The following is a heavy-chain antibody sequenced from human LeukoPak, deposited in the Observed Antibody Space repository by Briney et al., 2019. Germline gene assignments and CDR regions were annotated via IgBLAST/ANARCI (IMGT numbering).Heavy chain of an antibody. CDR2: IYYSGST. Sequence: SETLSLTCTVSGGSISNSSYYWDWIRQPPGKGLEWIGSIYYSGSTYYNPSLKSRVTISVDTSKNQFSLKLSSVTAADTAVYYCARDFWAYSYNWFDPWGQGTLVTVSS. J-gene: IGHJ5*02. V-gene: IGHV4-39*07. D-gene: IGHD2-21*01. CDR3: ARDFWAYSYNWFDP. CDR1: GGSISNSSYY.